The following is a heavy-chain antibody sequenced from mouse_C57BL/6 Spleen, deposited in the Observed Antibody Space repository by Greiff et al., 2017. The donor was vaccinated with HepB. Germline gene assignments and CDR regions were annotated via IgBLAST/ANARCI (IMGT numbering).Heavy chain of an antibody. Sequence: EVQLVESEGGLVQPGSSMKLSCTASGFTFSDYYMAWVRQVPEKGLEWVANINYDGSSTYYLDSLKSRFIISRDNAKNILYLQMSSLKSEDTATYYCARDRHYYGSSFYFDVWGTGTTVTVSS. CDR2: INYDGSST. V-gene: IGHV5-16*01. CDR3: ARDRHYYGSSFYFDV. CDR1: GFTFSDYY. J-gene: IGHJ1*03. D-gene: IGHD1-1*01.